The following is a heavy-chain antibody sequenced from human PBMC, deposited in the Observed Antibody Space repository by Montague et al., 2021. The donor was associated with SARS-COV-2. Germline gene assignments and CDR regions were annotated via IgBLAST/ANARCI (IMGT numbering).Heavy chain of an antibody. V-gene: IGHV4-59*01. CDR2: IYYTGET. J-gene: IGHJ4*02. D-gene: IGHD3-3*01. CDR3: AGFWSGYFDK. Sequence: SETLSLTCSFSGGSIRSYYWSWIRLPPGKPLEWLGYIYYTGETTHNPSLKSRVTISVDTSRSQFSLGLTSVTAADTAVYFCAGFWSGYFDKWGQGTLVTVSS. CDR1: GGSIRSYY.